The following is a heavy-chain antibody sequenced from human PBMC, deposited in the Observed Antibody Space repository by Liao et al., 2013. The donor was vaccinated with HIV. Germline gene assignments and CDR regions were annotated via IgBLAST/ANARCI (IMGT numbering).Heavy chain of an antibody. V-gene: IGHV4-59*01. CDR2: ISYSGSS. Sequence: QVQLQESGPGLVKPSETLSLTCSVSAGSMSSFYWSWIRQAPGKRLECIGYISYSGSSNYNPSLKSRVTMSVDTSNNRFSLNLNSVTAADTAVYYCARGVDFDHWGRGTRVTVSS. CDR3: ARGVDFDH. J-gene: IGHJ4*02. CDR1: AGSMSSFY. D-gene: IGHD2-15*01.